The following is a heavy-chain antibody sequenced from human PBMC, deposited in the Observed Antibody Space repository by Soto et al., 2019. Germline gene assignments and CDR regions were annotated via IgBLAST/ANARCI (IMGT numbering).Heavy chain of an antibody. CDR3: ARPNDYDDCLDY. D-gene: IGHD4-17*01. Sequence: QVQLVQSGAEVKKPGASVKVSCKASGYTFTRYNMHWVRQAPGQRLEWMGWINAGNGNTTYSRKFQGRVTFTRDTSANTAYMELSSLTSEDTAVYYCARPNDYDDCLDYWGQGTLVTVSS. CDR1: GYTFTRYN. CDR2: INAGNGNT. V-gene: IGHV1-3*01. J-gene: IGHJ4*02.